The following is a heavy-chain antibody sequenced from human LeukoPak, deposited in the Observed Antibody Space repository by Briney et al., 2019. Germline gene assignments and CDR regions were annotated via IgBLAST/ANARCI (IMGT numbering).Heavy chain of an antibody. J-gene: IGHJ4*02. D-gene: IGHD1-7*01. V-gene: IGHV3-30*04. CDR3: ARALRRYNWNYNLDY. Sequence: GGSLRLSCAASGFTFSSYAMHWVRQAPGKGLEWVAVISYDGSNKYYADSVKGRFTISRDNSKNTLYLQMNSLRAEDTAVYYCARALRRYNWNYNLDYWGQGTLVTVSS. CDR2: ISYDGSNK. CDR1: GFTFSSYA.